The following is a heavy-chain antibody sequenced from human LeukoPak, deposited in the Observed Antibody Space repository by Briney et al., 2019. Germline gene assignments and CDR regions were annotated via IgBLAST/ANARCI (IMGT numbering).Heavy chain of an antibody. D-gene: IGHD2-2*01. CDR2: IKQDGSEK. V-gene: IGHV3-7*01. CDR1: GFTFSSYW. Sequence: GGSLRLSCAASGFTFSSYWMSWVRQAPGKGLEWVANIKQDGSEKYYVDSVKGRFTISRDNAKNSLYLEMNSLRAEDTAVYYCARQYCSSTSCSKHDAFDIWGQGTMVTVSS. CDR3: ARQYCSSTSCSKHDAFDI. J-gene: IGHJ3*02.